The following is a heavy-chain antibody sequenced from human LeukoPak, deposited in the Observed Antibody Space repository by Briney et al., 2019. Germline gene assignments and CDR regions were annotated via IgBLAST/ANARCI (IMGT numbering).Heavy chain of an antibody. CDR1: GFTFSNYE. V-gene: IGHV3-48*03. CDR2: ISSSGSTI. J-gene: IGHJ4*02. CDR3: ARDGYCSSTNCYGGY. Sequence: PGGSLRLSCAASGFTFSNYEMNWVRQAPGKGLEWVSYISSSGSTIYYADSVKGRFTISRDNAKNSLHLQMSSLRAEDTAVYYCARDGYCSSTNCYGGYWGQGSLVTVSS. D-gene: IGHD2-2*01.